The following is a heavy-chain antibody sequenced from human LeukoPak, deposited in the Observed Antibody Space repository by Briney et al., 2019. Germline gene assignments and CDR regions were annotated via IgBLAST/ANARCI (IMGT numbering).Heavy chain of an antibody. CDR3: ASHYYDSSGYNTAADY. Sequence: SETLSLTCAVYGGSFSGYYWSWIRQPPGKGLEWIGEINHSGSTNYNPSLKSRVTISVDTSKNQFSLKLSSVTAADTAVYYCASHYYDSSGYNTAADYWGQGTPVTVSS. CDR1: GGSFSGYY. D-gene: IGHD3-22*01. V-gene: IGHV4-34*01. CDR2: INHSGST. J-gene: IGHJ4*02.